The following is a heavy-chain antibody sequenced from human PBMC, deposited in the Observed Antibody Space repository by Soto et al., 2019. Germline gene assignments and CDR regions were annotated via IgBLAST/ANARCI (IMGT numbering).Heavy chain of an antibody. CDR1: GYSFTSYW. J-gene: IGHJ3*02. Sequence: GESLKISCKGSGYSFTSYWIGWVRQMPGKGLEWMGIIYPGDSDTRYSPSFQGQVTISADKSISTAYLQWSSLKASDTAMYYCARQYCGGDCYDPDAFDIWGQGKMVTVSS. CDR2: IYPGDSDT. V-gene: IGHV5-51*01. D-gene: IGHD2-21*02. CDR3: ARQYCGGDCYDPDAFDI.